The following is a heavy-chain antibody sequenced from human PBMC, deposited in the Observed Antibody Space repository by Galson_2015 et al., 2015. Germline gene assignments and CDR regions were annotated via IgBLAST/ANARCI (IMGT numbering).Heavy chain of an antibody. D-gene: IGHD3-10*01. J-gene: IGHJ2*01. Sequence: SLRLSCAASGFTFSHYAMHWVRQAPGKGLEYVSAISHNGVSTQYADSMKGRFTISRDNSKNTLYLQMRSLRIEDSAVYYSARGRRYFGSGTYWYFDLWGRGTLVTVSS. CDR3: ARGRRYFGSGTYWYFDL. CDR2: ISHNGVST. V-gene: IGHV3-64*02. CDR1: GFTFSHYA.